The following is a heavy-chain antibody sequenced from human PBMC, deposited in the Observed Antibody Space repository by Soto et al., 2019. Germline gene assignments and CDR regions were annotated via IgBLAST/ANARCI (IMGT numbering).Heavy chain of an antibody. CDR2: ISAYNGNT. D-gene: IGHD2-15*01. J-gene: IGHJ3*02. CDR3: ARDYCSGGSCDPEGAFDI. CDR1: GYTFTSYG. V-gene: IGHV1-18*01. Sequence: ASVKVSCKASGYTFTSYGISWVRQAPGQGLEWMGWISAYNGNTNYAQKLQGRVTMTTDTSTSTVYMELSSPRSEDTAVYYCARDYCSGGSCDPEGAFDIWGQGTMVTVSS.